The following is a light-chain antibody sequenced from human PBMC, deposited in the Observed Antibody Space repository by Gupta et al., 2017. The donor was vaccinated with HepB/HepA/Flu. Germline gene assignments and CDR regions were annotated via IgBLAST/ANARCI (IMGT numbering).Light chain of an antibody. V-gene: IGKV3-20*01. CDR1: QSLNNNY. CDR2: GAS. J-gene: IGKJ2*01. Sequence: NVLTQSPCTLSSSPGERVPLSCRSSQSLNNNYLAWYQQKPGQAPRPLLYGASTRATGISDRFSGSGSGTDXTLTISXLEPEDFAMYYCQQYGSSPLYTFGXGTKLEIK. CDR3: QQYGSSPLYT.